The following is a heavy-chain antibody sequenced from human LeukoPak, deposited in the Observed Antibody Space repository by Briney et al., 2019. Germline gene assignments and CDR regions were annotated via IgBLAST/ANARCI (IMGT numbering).Heavy chain of an antibody. Sequence: GGSLRLSRAASGFTFSSYGMNWVRQAPGKGLEWVSSISTSSSYIYYADSMKGRFTISRDNAKNSLYLQMNSLRAEDTAVYYCARVEGNIVTTTEGYFDYWGQGTLVTVSS. J-gene: IGHJ4*02. CDR3: ARVEGNIVTTTEGYFDY. D-gene: IGHD5-12*01. V-gene: IGHV3-21*01. CDR1: GFTFSSYG. CDR2: ISTSSSYI.